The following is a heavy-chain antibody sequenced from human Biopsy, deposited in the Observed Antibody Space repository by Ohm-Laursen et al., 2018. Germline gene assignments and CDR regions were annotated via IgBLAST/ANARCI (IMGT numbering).Heavy chain of an antibody. D-gene: IGHD3-3*01. J-gene: IGHJ4*02. Sequence: ASVNASCKASGGPSINYAFSWVRQASGQGLVWVGSIVPVLGHLNYAQRFQGRVSITADKSTSYVFMELSRLTSGYTAVYYCSADADGYYTEFNYWGPGTLVTVSS. CDR1: GGPSINYA. CDR3: SADADGYYTEFNY. CDR2: IVPVLGHL. V-gene: IGHV1-69*04.